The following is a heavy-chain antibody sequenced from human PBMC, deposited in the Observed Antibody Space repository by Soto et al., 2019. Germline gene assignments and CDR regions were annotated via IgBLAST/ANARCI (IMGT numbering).Heavy chain of an antibody. CDR2: VYATGTT. J-gene: IGHJ5*02. V-gene: IGHV4-4*07. Sequence: PSETLSLTCNVSGGSISKFYWAWIRKTAGNGLEWMGRVYATGTTDYNPSLRSRVAMSVDISKKTFSLRLRSVTGAGSGVYYCVRDGSKSLRDWFDPWGQGILVTFYS. CDR3: VRDGSKSLRDWFDP. CDR1: GGSISKFY.